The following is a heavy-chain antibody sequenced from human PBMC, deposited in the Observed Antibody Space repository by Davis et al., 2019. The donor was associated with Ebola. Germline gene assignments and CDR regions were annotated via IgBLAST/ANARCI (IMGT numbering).Heavy chain of an antibody. Sequence: GESLKISCAASGFTFSSYWMSWVRQAPGKGLEWLSMLHSVSGIFYADSVRGRFTISADTSKNTLYLQMNSLRVDDTAVYYCATRGPWGQGTLVTVSS. J-gene: IGHJ5*02. CDR2: LHSVSGI. CDR1: GFTFSSYW. CDR3: ATRGP. D-gene: IGHD3-10*01. V-gene: IGHV3-23*03.